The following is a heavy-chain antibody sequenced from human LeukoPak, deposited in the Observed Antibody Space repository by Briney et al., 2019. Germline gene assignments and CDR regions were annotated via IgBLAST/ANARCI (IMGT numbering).Heavy chain of an antibody. CDR3: AREPGNYDFWSGYYSHYYYYMDV. V-gene: IGHV4-4*07. J-gene: IGHJ6*03. CDR2: IYTSGST. D-gene: IGHD3-3*01. Sequence: SETLSLTCAVSGGSISSYYWIWIRQPAGKGLEWIGRIYTSGSTNYNPSLKSRVTMSVDTSKKQFSLKLSSVTAADTAVYYCAREPGNYDFWSGYYSHYYYYMDVWGKGTTVTVSS. CDR1: GGSISSYY.